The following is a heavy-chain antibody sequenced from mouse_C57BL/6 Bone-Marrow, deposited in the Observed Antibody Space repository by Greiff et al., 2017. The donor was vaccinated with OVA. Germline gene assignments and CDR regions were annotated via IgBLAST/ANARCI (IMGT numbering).Heavy chain of an antibody. CDR2: IWSDGST. D-gene: IGHD1-1*01. CDR3: ARHVTTEKYYYAMDD. J-gene: IGHJ4*01. V-gene: IGHV2-6-1*01. CDR1: GFSLTSYG. Sequence: QVQLQQSGPGLVAPSQSLSITCTVSGFSLTSYGVHWVRQPPGKGLEWLVVIWSDGSTTYNSALKSRLSISKDNSKSQVFLKMNSLQTDDTAMYYCARHVTTEKYYYAMDDWGQGTSVTVSS.